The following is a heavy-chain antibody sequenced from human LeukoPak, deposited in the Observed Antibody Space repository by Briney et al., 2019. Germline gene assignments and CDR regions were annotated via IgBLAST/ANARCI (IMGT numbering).Heavy chain of an antibody. CDR2: IYYSGST. J-gene: IGHJ4*02. D-gene: IGHD2-15*01. CDR1: GASISGGYYY. V-gene: IGHV4-31*03. Sequence: SQTLSLTCSVSGASISGGYYYWSWVRPHPGTGLEWIGYIYYSGSTYYNPSLQSRLTISVDTSKNQFSLKLSAVTAADTAVYYCARVHCSGGSCYLYYWGQGTLVTVSS. CDR3: ARVHCSGGSCYLYY.